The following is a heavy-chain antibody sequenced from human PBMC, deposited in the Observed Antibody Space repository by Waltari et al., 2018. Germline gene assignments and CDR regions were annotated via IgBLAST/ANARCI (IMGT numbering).Heavy chain of an antibody. CDR2: IYYSGST. Sequence: QVQLQESGPGLVKPSETLSLTCTVSGGSLSSYYWSWIRQPPGKGLEWIGYIYYSGSTNYNPSLKSRVTISVDTSKNQFSLKLSSVTAADTAVYYCARAVVPPTFDYWGQGTLVTVSS. J-gene: IGHJ4*02. D-gene: IGHD2-2*01. CDR3: ARAVVPPTFDY. V-gene: IGHV4-59*01. CDR1: GGSLSSYY.